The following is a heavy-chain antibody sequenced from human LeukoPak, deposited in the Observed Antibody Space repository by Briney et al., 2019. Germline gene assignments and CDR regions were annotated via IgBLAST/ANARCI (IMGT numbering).Heavy chain of an antibody. CDR2: ICYSGST. J-gene: IGHJ3*02. D-gene: IGHD2-2*01. CDR3: ASLNIVVVPAAMGYDAFDI. CDR1: GGSISSYY. V-gene: IGHV4-59*08. Sequence: SETLSLTCTVSGGSISSYYWSWIRQPPGKGLEWIGYICYSGSTNYNPSLKSRVTISVDTSKNQFSLKLSSVTAADTAVYYCASLNIVVVPAAMGYDAFDIWGQGTMVTVSS.